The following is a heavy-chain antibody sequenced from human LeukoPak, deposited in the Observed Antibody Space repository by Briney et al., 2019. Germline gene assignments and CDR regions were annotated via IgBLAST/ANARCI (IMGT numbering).Heavy chain of an antibody. Sequence: PSETLSLTCAVSGGSISSGGYSWSWIRQPPGKGLEWIGYIYHSGSTYYNPSLKSRVTISVDTSKNQFSLKLSSVTAADTAVYYCARAPRVRGVPGGYYYYGMDVWGQGTTVTVSS. CDR1: GGSISSGGYS. V-gene: IGHV4-30-2*01. CDR2: IYHSGST. J-gene: IGHJ6*02. D-gene: IGHD3-10*01. CDR3: ARAPRVRGVPGGYYYYGMDV.